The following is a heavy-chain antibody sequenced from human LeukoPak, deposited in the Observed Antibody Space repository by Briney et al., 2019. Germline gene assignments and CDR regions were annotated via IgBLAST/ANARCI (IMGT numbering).Heavy chain of an antibody. J-gene: IGHJ4*02. D-gene: IGHD6-13*01. CDR1: GGSISSYY. CDR2: IYYSGST. Sequence: SETLSLTCTVSGGSISSYYWSWIRQPPGKGLEWLGYIYYSGSTNYNPSLKSRVTISVDTSKNQFSLKLNSVTAADTAVYYCARRGYSSSWYVLDYWGQGTLVTVSS. CDR3: ARRGYSSSWYVLDY. V-gene: IGHV4-59*08.